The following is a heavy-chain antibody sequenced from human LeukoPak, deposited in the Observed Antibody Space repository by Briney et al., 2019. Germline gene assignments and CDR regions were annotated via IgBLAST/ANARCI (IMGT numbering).Heavy chain of an antibody. V-gene: IGHV3-15*01. CDR3: AKDGVYYFDY. CDR2: IKSKTDGGTT. D-gene: IGHD3-10*01. Sequence: GGSLRLSCAASGFTFSNAWMSWVRQAPGKGLEWVGRIKSKTDGGTTDYAAPVKGRFTISRDDSKNTLYLQMNSLRAEDTAVYYCAKDGVYYFDYWGQGTLVTVSS. CDR1: GFTFSNAW. J-gene: IGHJ4*02.